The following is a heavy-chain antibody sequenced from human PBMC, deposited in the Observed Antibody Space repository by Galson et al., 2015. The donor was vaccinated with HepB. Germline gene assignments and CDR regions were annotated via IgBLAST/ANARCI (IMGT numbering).Heavy chain of an antibody. CDR3: ARWSITIFGVVIIPVQAFDI. Sequence: SLRLSCAASGFTFSDYYMSWIRQAPGKGLEWVSYISSSSSYTNYADSVKGRFTISRDNAKNSLYLQMNSLRAEDTAVYYCARWSITIFGVVIIPVQAFDIWGQGTMVTVSS. V-gene: IGHV3-11*03. CDR2: ISSSSSYT. J-gene: IGHJ3*02. CDR1: GFTFSDYY. D-gene: IGHD3-3*01.